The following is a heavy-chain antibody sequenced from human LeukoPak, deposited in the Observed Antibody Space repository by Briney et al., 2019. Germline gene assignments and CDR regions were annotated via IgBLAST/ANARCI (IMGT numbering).Heavy chain of an antibody. CDR3: ARAPVVVGPWYFDL. V-gene: IGHV4-59*01. CDR1: GGSISSYY. CDR2: IYYSGST. Sequence: PSETLSLTCTVSGGSISSYYWSWIRQPPGKGLEWIGYIYYSGSTNYNPSLKGRVTISVDTSKNQFSLKLSSVTAADTAVYYCARAPVVVGPWYFDLWGRGTLVTVSS. J-gene: IGHJ2*01. D-gene: IGHD2-21*01.